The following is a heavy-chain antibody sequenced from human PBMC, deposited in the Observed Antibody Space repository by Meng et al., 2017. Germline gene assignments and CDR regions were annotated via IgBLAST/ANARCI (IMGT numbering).Heavy chain of an antibody. CDR1: GYTFTSYG. CDR3: ARDPGYYGSGSYYNEGRWFDP. CDR2: ISAYNGNT. V-gene: IGHV1-18*01. D-gene: IGHD3-10*01. J-gene: IGHJ5*02. Sequence: ASVKVSCKASGYTFTSYGISWVRQAPGQGLEWMGWISAYNGNTNYAQKLQGRVTMTTDTSTSTAYMELRSLRSDDRAVYYCARDPGYYGSGSYYNEGRWFDPWGQGTLVTVSS.